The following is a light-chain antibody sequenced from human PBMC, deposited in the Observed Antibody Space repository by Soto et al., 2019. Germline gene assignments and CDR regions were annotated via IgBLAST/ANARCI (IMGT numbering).Light chain of an antibody. CDR3: LLSYSDARV. CDR2: DTN. V-gene: IGLV7-46*01. CDR1: SGTVTSGHY. J-gene: IGLJ3*02. Sequence: QAVVTQEPSLTVSPGGTVTLTCGSSSGTVTSGHYPHWFQQKPGQAPRTLIYDTNNKHSWTPARFSGSLLGGKAALTLSGAQPEDEAEYYCLLSYSDARVFGGGTQLTVL.